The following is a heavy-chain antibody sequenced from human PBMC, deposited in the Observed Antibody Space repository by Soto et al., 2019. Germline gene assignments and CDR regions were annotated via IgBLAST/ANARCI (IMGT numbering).Heavy chain of an antibody. V-gene: IGHV1-8*01. CDR2: MNPNSGNT. J-gene: IGHJ5*02. CDR3: ARDKPIVVVVDVLGWFEP. CDR1: GYTFTSYD. Sequence: EASVKVSCKASGYTFTSYDINWVRQAAGQGLEWIGWMNPNSGNTGYSQKFQGRVTMTRDTSTSTAYMELRSLRSDDTAVYYCARDKPIVVVVDVLGWFEPWGQGTLVTV. D-gene: IGHD2-15*01.